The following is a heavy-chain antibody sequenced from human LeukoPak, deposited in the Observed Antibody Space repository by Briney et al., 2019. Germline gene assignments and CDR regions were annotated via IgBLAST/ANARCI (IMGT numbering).Heavy chain of an antibody. CDR1: GGSISSYY. Sequence: PSETLSLTCTVSGGSISSYYWSWIRQPPGKGLEWIGYIYCSGSTNYNPSLKSRVTISVDTSKNQFSLKLSSVTAADTAVYYCARAFMVEPTNDAFDIWGQGTMVTVSS. J-gene: IGHJ3*02. CDR2: IYCSGST. CDR3: ARAFMVEPTNDAFDI. D-gene: IGHD4/OR15-4a*01. V-gene: IGHV4-59*01.